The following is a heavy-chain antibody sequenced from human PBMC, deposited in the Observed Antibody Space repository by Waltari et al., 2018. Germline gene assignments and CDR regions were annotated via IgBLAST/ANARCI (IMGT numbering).Heavy chain of an antibody. CDR3: ARGSSGWYNWFDP. Sequence: QVQLVQSGAEVKKPGALVKVSCKASGYTFHSYAMHWVRKAPGQRLEWMGWINAGNGNTKYSQKFQGRVTITRDTSASTAYMELSSLRSEDTAVYYCARGSSGWYNWFDPWGQGTLVTVSS. V-gene: IGHV1-3*01. D-gene: IGHD6-19*01. J-gene: IGHJ5*02. CDR2: INAGNGNT. CDR1: GYTFHSYA.